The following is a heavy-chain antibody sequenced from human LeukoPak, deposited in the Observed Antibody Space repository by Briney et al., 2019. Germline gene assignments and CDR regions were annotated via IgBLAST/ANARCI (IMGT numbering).Heavy chain of an antibody. CDR1: GGSISSGSYY. J-gene: IGHJ6*03. CDR3: ATIRRTEMGIAAAGRGSYYYYMDV. D-gene: IGHD6-13*01. CDR2: IYTSGST. Sequence: SETLSLTCTVSGGSISSGSYYWSWIRQPAGKGLEWIGRIYTSGSTNYNPSLKSRVTISVDTSKNQFSLRLSSVTAADTAVYYCATIRRTEMGIAAAGRGSYYYYMDVWGKGTTVTISS. V-gene: IGHV4-61*02.